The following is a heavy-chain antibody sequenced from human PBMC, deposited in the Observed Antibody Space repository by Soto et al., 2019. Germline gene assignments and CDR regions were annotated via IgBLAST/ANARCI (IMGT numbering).Heavy chain of an antibody. J-gene: IGHJ6*02. Sequence: QVQLQESGPGLVKPSQTLSLTCTVSGGSINSGDHYWSWVRQPPGKGLEWIGYISYNGRTDYNPSLKSRLAISLATSKNQFSLNLSPVTAADTAVYFCVSCLYQAVGYQLPTYGMDVWGQGTTVTVSS. CDR1: GGSINSGDHY. D-gene: IGHD2-2*01. V-gene: IGHV4-30-4*01. CDR3: VSCLYQAVGYQLPTYGMDV. CDR2: ISYNGRT.